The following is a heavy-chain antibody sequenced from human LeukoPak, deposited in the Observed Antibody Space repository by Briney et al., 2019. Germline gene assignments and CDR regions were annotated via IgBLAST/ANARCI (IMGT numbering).Heavy chain of an antibody. CDR2: IYYSGST. D-gene: IGHD3-22*01. CDR3: ARGDYYDSSGYYDY. J-gene: IGHJ4*02. CDR1: GYSISSGYY. V-gene: IGHV4-61*01. Sequence: SETLSLTCTVSGYSISSGYYWGWIRQPPGKGLEWIGYIYYSGSTNYNPSLKSRVTISVDTSKNQFSLKLSSVTAADTAVYYCARGDYYDSSGYYDYWGQGTLVTVSS.